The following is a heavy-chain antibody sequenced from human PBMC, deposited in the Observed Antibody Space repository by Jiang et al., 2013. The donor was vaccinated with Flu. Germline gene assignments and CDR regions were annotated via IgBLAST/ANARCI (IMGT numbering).Heavy chain of an antibody. CDR3: ARERGGIVMVPGPISDEAFDF. CDR2: IIPVLGTP. J-gene: IGHJ3*01. CDR1: GGMFDTYT. Sequence: SGAEVKEPGSSVIVSCTTSGGMFDTYTVNWVRQAPGQGLEWMGRIIPVLGTPTYGQKFRGRVTLSADRSTNTAYMELSGLRSGDTATYYCARERGGIVMVPGPISDEAFDFWGQGTDVFVSS. D-gene: IGHD2-21*01. V-gene: IGHV1-69*08.